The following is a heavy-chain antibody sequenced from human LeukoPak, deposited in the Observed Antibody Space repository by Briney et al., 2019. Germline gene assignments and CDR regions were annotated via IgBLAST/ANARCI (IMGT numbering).Heavy chain of an antibody. J-gene: IGHJ4*02. CDR3: ARLGDGFNTAGGFDY. Sequence: PSETLSLTCAVYGGSFSAYYWSWIRQPPGKGLEWIGEINHSGSTNYNPSLKSRVTISVDTSKNQFSLKLSSVTAADTAVYYCARLGDGFNTAGGFDYWGQGTLVTVSS. CDR2: INHSGST. CDR1: GGSFSAYY. D-gene: IGHD5-24*01. V-gene: IGHV4-34*01.